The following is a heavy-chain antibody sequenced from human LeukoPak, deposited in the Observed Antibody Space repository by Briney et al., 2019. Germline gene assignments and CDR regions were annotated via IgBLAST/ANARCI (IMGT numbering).Heavy chain of an antibody. D-gene: IGHD6-13*01. V-gene: IGHV1-18*01. CDR2: ISAYNGNT. J-gene: IGHJ4*02. Sequence: ASVKVSCKDSGYTFTSYGISWVRQAPGQGLEWMGWISAYNGNTDYAQKLQGRVTMTTDTSTSTAYMELRSLRSDDTAVYYCASSFGSSSWYYFDYWGQGTLVTVSS. CDR3: ASSFGSSSWYYFDY. CDR1: GYTFTSYG.